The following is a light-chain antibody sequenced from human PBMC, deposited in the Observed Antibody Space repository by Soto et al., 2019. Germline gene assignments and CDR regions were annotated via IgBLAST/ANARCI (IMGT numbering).Light chain of an antibody. CDR3: SSYTGSSTYV. CDR1: SSDVGGYNY. V-gene: IGLV2-14*01. J-gene: IGLJ1*01. Sequence: QSVLTRPASVSGSPGQSITISCTGTSSDVGGYNYVSWYQQHPGKAPKLMIYEVSNRPSGVSNRFSGSKSGNTASLTISGLQAEDEADYYCSSYTGSSTYVFGTGTKVTV. CDR2: EVS.